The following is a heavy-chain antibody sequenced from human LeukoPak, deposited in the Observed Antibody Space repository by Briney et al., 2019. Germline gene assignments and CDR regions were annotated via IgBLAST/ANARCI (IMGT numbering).Heavy chain of an antibody. V-gene: IGHV4-59*01. J-gene: IGHJ6*03. D-gene: IGHD3-3*01. Sequence: ASETLSLTCTVSGASISSYYWSWIRQPPGKGLEWIGYIYYSGSTNYNPSLKSRVTISVDTSKNQFSLKLSSVTAADTAVYYCARGSPGYDFWSGYFIMDVWGKGTTVTVSS. CDR1: GASISSYY. CDR3: ARGSPGYDFWSGYFIMDV. CDR2: IYYSGST.